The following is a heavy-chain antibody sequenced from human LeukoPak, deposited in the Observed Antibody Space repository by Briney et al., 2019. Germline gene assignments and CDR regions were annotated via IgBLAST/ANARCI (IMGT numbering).Heavy chain of an antibody. V-gene: IGHV3-53*04. CDR1: GFTVSSNY. CDR3: ARHQTTVVTPVDY. D-gene: IGHD4-23*01. CDR2: IYSGGST. Sequence: GGSLRLSCAASGFTVSSNYMSWVRQAPGKGLEWVSVIYSGGSTYYADSVKGRFTISRHNSKNTLYLQMNSLRAEDTAVYYCARHQTTVVTPVDYWGQGTLVTVSS. J-gene: IGHJ4*02.